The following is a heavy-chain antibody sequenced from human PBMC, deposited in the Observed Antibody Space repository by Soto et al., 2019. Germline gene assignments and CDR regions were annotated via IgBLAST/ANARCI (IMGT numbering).Heavy chain of an antibody. CDR2: MNPNSGNT. Sequence: ASVKVSCKASGNTFTSYDMNWVRQATGQGLAYLGWMNPNSGNTAYVQKFQGRVTMTWDTSITTAYMELSSLRSEDTAVYFCARGVKYGAYSRWFDPWGQGTLVTVSS. CDR3: ARGVKYGAYSRWFDP. CDR1: GNTFTSYD. V-gene: IGHV1-8*01. D-gene: IGHD4-17*01. J-gene: IGHJ5*02.